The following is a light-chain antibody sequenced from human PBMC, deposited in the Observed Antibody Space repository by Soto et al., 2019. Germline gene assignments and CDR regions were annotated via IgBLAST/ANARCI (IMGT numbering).Light chain of an antibody. CDR2: GAS. J-gene: IGKJ5*01. CDR1: QSVSSY. V-gene: IGKV3-20*01. CDR3: LQYGSSLI. Sequence: EVGLTQSPGTLSFSPGDRFALSCRSSQSVSSYLAWYQQKPCQAPRLLIYGASTRPTGIPDRFSGSGSGTDFTLTISRLEPDDFAVYYCLQYGSSLIFGQGTRLEI.